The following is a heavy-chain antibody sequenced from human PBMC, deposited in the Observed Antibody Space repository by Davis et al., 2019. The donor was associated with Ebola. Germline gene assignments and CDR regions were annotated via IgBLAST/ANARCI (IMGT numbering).Heavy chain of an antibody. V-gene: IGHV4-59*01. Sequence: PSETLSLTCTVSGGSISSYYWSWIRQPPGKGLEWIGYIYYSGSTNYNPSLKSRVTISVDTSKNQFSLKLSSVTAADTAVYYCARGLRYFDWLFSLDLWGRGTLVTVSS. CDR3: ARGLRYFDWLFSLDL. J-gene: IGHJ2*01. D-gene: IGHD3-9*01. CDR2: IYYSGST. CDR1: GGSISSYY.